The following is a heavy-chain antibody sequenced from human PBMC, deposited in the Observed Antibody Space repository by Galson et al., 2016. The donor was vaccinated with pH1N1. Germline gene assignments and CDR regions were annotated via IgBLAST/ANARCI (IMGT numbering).Heavy chain of an antibody. CDR3: ATDTVPNGAVH. Sequence: GSLSLSCAASEFLVTDRFMSWVRQAPGNRLEWVSIIYPGGASYYADFAEGRFTISRDTSKNMLFLRMNNLRADDTALYYCATDTVPNGAVHWGLGTLVTVSS. CDR2: IYPGGAS. CDR1: EFLVTDRF. V-gene: IGHV3-53*01. J-gene: IGHJ4*02. D-gene: IGHD4-17*01.